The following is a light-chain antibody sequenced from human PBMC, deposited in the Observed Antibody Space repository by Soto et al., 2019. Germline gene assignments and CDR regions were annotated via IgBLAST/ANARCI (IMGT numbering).Light chain of an antibody. V-gene: IGLV2-11*01. CDR1: NSDIGGYNY. CDR3: FSYAGTYNFWV. CDR2: DVS. J-gene: IGLJ3*02. Sequence: QSALTLPRSVSGSPGQSVTISCTGTNSDIGGYNYVSWYQQHPGKAPKVMIYDVSRRPSGVPDRFSGSKSGNTVSLTISGLQADDEADHYCFSYAGTYNFWVFGGGTKLTVL.